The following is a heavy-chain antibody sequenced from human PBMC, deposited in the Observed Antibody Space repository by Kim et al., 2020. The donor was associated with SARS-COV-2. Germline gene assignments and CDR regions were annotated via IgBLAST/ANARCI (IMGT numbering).Heavy chain of an antibody. D-gene: IGHD2-2*01. Sequence: ASVKVSCKASGYTFTSYYMHWVRQAPGQGLEWMGIINPSGGSTSYAQKFQGRVTMTRDTSTSTVYMELSSLRSEDTAVYYCARGVGCSSTSCDSYYYYYGMDVWGQGTTVTVSS. J-gene: IGHJ6*02. CDR1: GYTFTSYY. V-gene: IGHV1-46*01. CDR2: INPSGGST. CDR3: ARGVGCSSTSCDSYYYYYGMDV.